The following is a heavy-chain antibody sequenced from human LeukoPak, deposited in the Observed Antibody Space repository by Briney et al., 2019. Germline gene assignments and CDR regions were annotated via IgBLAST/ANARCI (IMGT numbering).Heavy chain of an antibody. CDR1: GFTFSSYG. CDR3: AKDRYYGSGSSDY. V-gene: IGHV3-23*01. D-gene: IGHD3-10*01. J-gene: IGHJ4*02. CDR2: ISGSGGST. Sequence: GGSLRLSCAASGFTFSSYGMSWVRQAPGRGLECVSGISGSGGSTYYADSVKGRFTISRDNSKNTLYLQMNSLRAEDTAVYYCAKDRYYGSGSSDYWGQGTLVTVSS.